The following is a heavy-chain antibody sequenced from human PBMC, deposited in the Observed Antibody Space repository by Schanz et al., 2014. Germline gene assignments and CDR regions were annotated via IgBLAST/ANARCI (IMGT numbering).Heavy chain of an antibody. Sequence: EVQLVESGGGLVQPGRSLRLSCAASGFTFDDHAMHWVRQVPGKGLEWVSGISWNSGNIAYADSVKGRFTISRDNAKNSLYLQMNSLRPEDTALYYCVKVQTHTLYGGNSCFDYWGQGTLVTVSS. D-gene: IGHD2-21*02. CDR1: GFTFDDHA. J-gene: IGHJ4*02. V-gene: IGHV3-9*01. CDR2: ISWNSGNI. CDR3: VKVQTHTLYGGNSCFDY.